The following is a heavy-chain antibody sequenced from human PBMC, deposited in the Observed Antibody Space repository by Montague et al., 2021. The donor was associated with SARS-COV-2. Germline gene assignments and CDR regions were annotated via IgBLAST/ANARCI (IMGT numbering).Heavy chain of an antibody. D-gene: IGHD1-26*01. CDR3: ARESESFHDGGYFDY. CDR2: ISNDGSNK. J-gene: IGHJ4*02. CDR1: GFYFSYA. Sequence: SLRLSCAASGFYFSYAMHWVRQAPGQGLVWLVPISNDGSNKHYADSVKGRFTISRDNSKSTLYLQVISLRAEDTAVYYCARESESFHDGGYFDYWGQGSLVTVSS. V-gene: IGHV3-30*04.